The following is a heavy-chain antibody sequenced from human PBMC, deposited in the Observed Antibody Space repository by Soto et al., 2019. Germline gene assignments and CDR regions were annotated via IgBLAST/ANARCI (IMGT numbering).Heavy chain of an antibody. Sequence: VQLLESGGGLVQPGGSLRLSCAASGFTFSSYAMSWVRQAPGKGLEWVAVIWYDGSNKYYADSVKGRFTISRDNSKNTLYLQMNSLRAEDTAVYYCARAPAAYGMDVWGQGTTVTVSS. CDR2: IWYDGSNK. V-gene: IGHV3-33*08. CDR3: ARAPAAYGMDV. CDR1: GFTFSSYA. J-gene: IGHJ6*02. D-gene: IGHD6-13*01.